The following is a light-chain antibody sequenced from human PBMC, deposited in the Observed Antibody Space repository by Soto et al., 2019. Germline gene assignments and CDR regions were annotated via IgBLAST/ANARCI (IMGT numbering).Light chain of an antibody. V-gene: IGKV3-15*01. J-gene: IGKJ2*01. Sequence: EIVMTQSPATLSVSPGERATLSCRASQSVSSNFAWYQQKPGQAPRLLIYGASTRATGIPARFSGSGSGTEFALTISRLQSEVFAVYYCQQYNNWPPVTFGQGTKLEIK. CDR3: QQYNNWPPVT. CDR1: QSVSSN. CDR2: GAS.